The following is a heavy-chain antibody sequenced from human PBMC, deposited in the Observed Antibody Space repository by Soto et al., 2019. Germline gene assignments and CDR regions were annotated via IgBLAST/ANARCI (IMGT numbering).Heavy chain of an antibody. Sequence: QLQLQESGPGLVKPSETLSLTCTVSGGSISSSSYYWGWIRQPPGKGLEWIGSIYYSGSTYYNPSIKSRVTISVDTSKNQFSLKLRSVTAADTAVYYCAGSMLTPYYYYGMDVWGQGTTVTVSS. CDR1: GGSISSSSYY. J-gene: IGHJ6*02. CDR2: IYYSGST. D-gene: IGHD3-16*01. V-gene: IGHV4-39*01. CDR3: AGSMLTPYYYYGMDV.